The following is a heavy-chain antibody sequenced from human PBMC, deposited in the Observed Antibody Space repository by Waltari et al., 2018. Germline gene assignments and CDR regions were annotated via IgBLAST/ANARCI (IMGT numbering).Heavy chain of an antibody. Sequence: QITLEESGPPLVKPTQPLTLTCSFPGFSPNTHAEAAGWFRQPPGKALEWLALIYWNDDKRYSPSLRGRLTVTKDTSNNQVVLTLTNMDPVDTATYFCAHRRSDWYFDIWGRGTLVNVSS. CDR2: IYWNDDK. V-gene: IGHV2-5*01. J-gene: IGHJ2*01. CDR3: AHRRSDWYFDI. CDR1: GFSPNTHAEA.